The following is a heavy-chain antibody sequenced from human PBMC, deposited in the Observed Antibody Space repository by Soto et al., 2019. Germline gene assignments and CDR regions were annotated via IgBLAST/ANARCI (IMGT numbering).Heavy chain of an antibody. Sequence: PGGSLRLSCAASGFTFSSYSMNWVRQAPGKGLEWVSFITSSGSTIYYADSVKGRFTVSRDNAKNSLFLQMNSLRDEDTAVYYCARVAIASGGVIAVTYALDVWGQGTTVTVSS. V-gene: IGHV3-48*02. D-gene: IGHD3-16*02. CDR1: GFTFSSYS. CDR3: ARVAIASGGVIAVTYALDV. CDR2: ITSSGSTI. J-gene: IGHJ6*02.